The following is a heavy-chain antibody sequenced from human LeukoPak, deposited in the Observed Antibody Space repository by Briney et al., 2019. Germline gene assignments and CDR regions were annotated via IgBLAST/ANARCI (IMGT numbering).Heavy chain of an antibody. D-gene: IGHD6-19*01. Sequence: GGSLRLSCAASGFTFSSYAMHWVRQAPGKGLEWVAVISYDGSNKYYADSVKGRFTISRDNSKNTLYLQMNSLRAEDTAVYYCARDRDMAGTSVDWGQGTLVTVSS. CDR2: ISYDGSNK. CDR3: ARDRDMAGTSVD. CDR1: GFTFSSYA. J-gene: IGHJ4*02. V-gene: IGHV3-30-3*01.